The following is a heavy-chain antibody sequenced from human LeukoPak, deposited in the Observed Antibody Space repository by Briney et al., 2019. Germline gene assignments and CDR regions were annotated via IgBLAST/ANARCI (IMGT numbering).Heavy chain of an antibody. V-gene: IGHV3-74*01. Sequence: QPGGSPRLSCAASGFTFSTYWMHWVRQAPGTGLVWVSRINGDGSTTTYADSVKGRFTISRDNAKSTLYLQVNSLRVEDAAVYYCARVVLSGAYQIDLWGQGTLVTVSS. CDR2: INGDGSTT. J-gene: IGHJ5*02. CDR1: GFTFSTYW. CDR3: ARVVLSGAYQIDL. D-gene: IGHD2/OR15-2a*01.